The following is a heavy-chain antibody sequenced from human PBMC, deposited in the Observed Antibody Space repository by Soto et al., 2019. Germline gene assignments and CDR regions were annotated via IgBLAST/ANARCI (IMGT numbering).Heavy chain of an antibody. Sequence: QVQLQESGPGLVKPSETLSLTCAVSGGSISSYYWSWIRQPPGKGLEWIGYFYYSGSTNYNPSLKSRVTISVDTSMKQFSRKMSSVTAADTAVYYCAIGALTTYFDYWGQGTLVTVSS. V-gene: IGHV4-59*01. CDR1: GGSISSYY. J-gene: IGHJ4*02. CDR2: FYYSGST. CDR3: AIGALTTYFDY.